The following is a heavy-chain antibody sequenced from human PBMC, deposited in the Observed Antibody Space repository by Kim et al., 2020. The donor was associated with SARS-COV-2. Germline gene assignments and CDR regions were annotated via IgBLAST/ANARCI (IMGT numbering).Heavy chain of an antibody. CDR3: ARGGIEDYVWGSYRPMGYYFDY. CDR2: INHSGST. Sequence: SETLSLTCAVYGGSFSGYYWSWIRKPPGKGLEWIGEINHSGSTNYNPSLKSRVTISVDTSKNQFSLKLSSVNAADTAVYYCARGGIEDYVWGSYRPMGYYFDYWGQGTLVTVSS. V-gene: IGHV4-34*01. J-gene: IGHJ4*02. D-gene: IGHD3-16*02. CDR1: GGSFSGYY.